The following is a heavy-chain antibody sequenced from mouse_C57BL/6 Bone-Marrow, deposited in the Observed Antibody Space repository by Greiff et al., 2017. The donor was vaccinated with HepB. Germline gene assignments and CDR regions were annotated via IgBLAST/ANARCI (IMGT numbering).Heavy chain of an antibody. CDR2: ISSGGSYT. CDR3: ARHMGDSSGV. V-gene: IGHV5-6*01. D-gene: IGHD3-2*02. Sequence: EVKVVESGGDLVKPGGSLKLSCAASGFTFSSYGMSWVRQTPDKRLEWVATISSGGSYTYYPDSVKGRFTISRDNAKNTLYLHMSSLKSEDTAMYYCARHMGDSSGVWGQGTTLTVAS. J-gene: IGHJ2*01. CDR1: GFTFSSYG.